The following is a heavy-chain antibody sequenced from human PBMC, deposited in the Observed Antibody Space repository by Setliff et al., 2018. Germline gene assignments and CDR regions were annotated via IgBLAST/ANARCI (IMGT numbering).Heavy chain of an antibody. J-gene: IGHJ4*02. CDR1: GGSFSGYY. D-gene: IGHD6-13*01. CDR3: ARRVMSSSWFQGYFDY. CDR2: INHSRST. Sequence: PSETLSLTCTVYGGSFSGYYWSWIRQPPGKGLEWIGEINHSRSTNYNPSLKSRVTISVDTSKNQFSLKLSSVTAADTAVYYCARRVMSSSWFQGYFDYWGQGTLVTVSS. V-gene: IGHV4-34*01.